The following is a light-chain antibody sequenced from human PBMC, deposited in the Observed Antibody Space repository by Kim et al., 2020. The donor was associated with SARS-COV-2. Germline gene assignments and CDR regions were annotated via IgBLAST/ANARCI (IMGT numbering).Light chain of an antibody. J-gene: IGLJ1*01. CDR1: SSDVGSYNL. CDR2: EGS. V-gene: IGLV2-23*01. CDR3: CSYAGSSTSRV. Sequence: QSLTISCTGTSSDVGSYNLVSWYQQHPGKAPKLMIYEGSKRPSGVSNRFSGSKSGNTASLTISGLQAEDEADYYCCSYAGSSTSRVFGTGTKVTVL.